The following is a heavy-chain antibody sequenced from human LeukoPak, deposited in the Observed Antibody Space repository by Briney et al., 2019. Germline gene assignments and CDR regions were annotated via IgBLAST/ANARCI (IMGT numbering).Heavy chain of an antibody. Sequence: ASVKVSCKASGGTFSSYAISWVRQAPGQGLEWMGRIIPILGIANYAQKFQGRVTITADKSTSTAYMELSSLRSEDTAVYYCARDSGYCRGGSCDGQLADFDYWGQGTLVTVSS. D-gene: IGHD2-15*01. V-gene: IGHV1-69*04. CDR2: IIPILGIA. CDR1: GGTFSSYA. CDR3: ARDSGYCRGGSCDGQLADFDY. J-gene: IGHJ4*02.